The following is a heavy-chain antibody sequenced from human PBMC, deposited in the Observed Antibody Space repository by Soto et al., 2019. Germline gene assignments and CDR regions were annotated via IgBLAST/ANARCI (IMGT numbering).Heavy chain of an antibody. Sequence: SETLSLTCTVSGGSIITYYWSWIRQPPGKGLEWIGYIYYSGSTNYNPSLKSRVTISIDTSKNQFSLKLSSVSAADTAVYYCARHRGYGDYDYWGQGTLVTVPS. J-gene: IGHJ4*02. V-gene: IGHV4-59*08. CDR1: GGSIITYY. D-gene: IGHD4-17*01. CDR3: ARHRGYGDYDY. CDR2: IYYSGST.